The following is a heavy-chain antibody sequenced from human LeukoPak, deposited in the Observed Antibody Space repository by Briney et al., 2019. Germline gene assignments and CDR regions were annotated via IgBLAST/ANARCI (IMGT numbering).Heavy chain of an antibody. CDR3: ASEGDSH. D-gene: IGHD3-16*01. V-gene: IGHV3-48*01. CDR2: ISSSSTI. J-gene: IGHJ4*02. CDR1: GFTFSSYS. Sequence: PGGSLRLSCAASGFTFSSYSMNWVRQAPGKGLEWVSYISSSSTIYYSDSVKGRFTISRDNAKNSLYLQMNSLRAEDTAVYYCASEGDSHWGQGTLVTVSS.